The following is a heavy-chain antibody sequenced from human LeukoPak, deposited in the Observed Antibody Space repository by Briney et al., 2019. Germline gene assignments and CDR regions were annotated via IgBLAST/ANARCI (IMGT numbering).Heavy chain of an antibody. CDR2: INHSGST. CDR3: ARRRFLELLSYTMDV. V-gene: IGHV4-34*01. J-gene: IGHJ6*02. CDR1: DGSFSGYY. D-gene: IGHD3-3*01. Sequence: SETLSLTCAVYDGSFSGYYWSWIRQPPGKGLEWIEEINHSGSTNYNPSLKSRVTISVDTSKNQFSLKLSSVTAADTAVYYCARRRFLELLSYTMDVWGQGTTVTVSS.